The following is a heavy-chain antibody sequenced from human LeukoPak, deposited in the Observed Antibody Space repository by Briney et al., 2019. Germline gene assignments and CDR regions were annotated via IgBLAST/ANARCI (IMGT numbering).Heavy chain of an antibody. V-gene: IGHV3-23*01. D-gene: IGHD1-7*01. CDR2: ISGSGSST. CDR1: GFTFSGYA. CDR3: AKSLQGTTDY. Sequence: GGPLRLSCAASGFTFSGYALSWVRQAPGKGLEWVSTISGSGSSTYYADSVKGRFTISRDNSKNTLFLHMDSLRAEDTAVYYCAKSLQGTTDYWGQGTQATVSS. J-gene: IGHJ4*02.